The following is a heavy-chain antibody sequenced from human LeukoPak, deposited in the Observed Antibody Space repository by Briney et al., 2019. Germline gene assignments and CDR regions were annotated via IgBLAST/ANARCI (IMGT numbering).Heavy chain of an antibody. Sequence: SETLSLTCTVSGGSISSYYWSWIRQPAGKGLEWIGRIYTGGSTNYNPSLKSRVTISVDTSKNQFSLKLSSVTAADTAVYYCAREPEWYYYDSSGTNPLYYYYMDVWGKGTTVTVSS. J-gene: IGHJ6*03. D-gene: IGHD3-22*01. CDR1: GGSISSYY. CDR3: AREPEWYYYDSSGTNPLYYYYMDV. V-gene: IGHV4-4*07. CDR2: IYTGGST.